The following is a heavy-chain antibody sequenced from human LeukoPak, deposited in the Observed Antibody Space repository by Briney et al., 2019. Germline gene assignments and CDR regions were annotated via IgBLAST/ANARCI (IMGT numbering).Heavy chain of an antibody. V-gene: IGHV3-48*04. CDR2: ITSTSSTI. CDR1: GFTFSNYG. CDR3: ARGGSYRFEY. J-gene: IGHJ4*02. D-gene: IGHD3-16*01. Sequence: GGSLRLSCAASGFTFSNYGMNWVRQAPGKGLEWVSYITSTSSTIYYADSVKGRFTISRDNPENSLYLQMNSLRAEDTAVYYCARGGSYRFEYWGQGTLVTVSS.